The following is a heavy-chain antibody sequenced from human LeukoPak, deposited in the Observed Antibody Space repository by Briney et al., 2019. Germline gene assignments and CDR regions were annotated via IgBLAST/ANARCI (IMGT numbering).Heavy chain of an antibody. V-gene: IGHV1-69*05. D-gene: IGHD3/OR15-3a*01. CDR2: IIPIFGTA. CDR1: GVTFSSYA. Sequence: GSSVKVSCKASGVTFSSYAISWVRQAPGQGLEWMGGIIPIFGTANYAQKFQGRVTITTDESTSTAYMELSSLRSEDTAVYCCATGGGLGLQENAFDIWGQGTMVTVSS. J-gene: IGHJ3*02. CDR3: ATGGGLGLQENAFDI.